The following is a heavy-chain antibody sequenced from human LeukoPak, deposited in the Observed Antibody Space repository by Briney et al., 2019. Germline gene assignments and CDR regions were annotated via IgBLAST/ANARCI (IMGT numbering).Heavy chain of an antibody. J-gene: IGHJ6*04. D-gene: IGHD3-9*01. V-gene: IGHV3-7*03. Sequence: GGSLRLSCAASGFTFSSYWMSWVRQAPGKGLEWVANIKQDGSEKYYVDSVKGRFTISRDNAKNSLYLQMNSLRAEDTAVYYCARLYYDILTGYDYYGMDVWGKGTTVTVSS. CDR1: GFTFSSYW. CDR3: ARLYYDILTGYDYYGMDV. CDR2: IKQDGSEK.